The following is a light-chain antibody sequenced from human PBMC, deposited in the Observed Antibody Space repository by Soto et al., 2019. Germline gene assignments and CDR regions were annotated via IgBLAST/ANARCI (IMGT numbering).Light chain of an antibody. Sequence: DIQMTQSPSSLSASVGDRVTITCQASQDLSNYLNWYQQKPGKAPKLLIYDASNLETGVPSRFSGSGSGTDFTFTISSLQPEDIATYYCQQYDNPALTLGGGTKVDIK. CDR3: QQYDNPALT. CDR1: QDLSNY. CDR2: DAS. J-gene: IGKJ4*01. V-gene: IGKV1-33*01.